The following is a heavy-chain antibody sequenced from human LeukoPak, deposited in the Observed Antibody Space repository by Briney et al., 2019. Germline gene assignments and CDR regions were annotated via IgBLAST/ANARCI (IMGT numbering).Heavy chain of an antibody. D-gene: IGHD1-26*01. CDR1: GFTFSSYG. V-gene: IGHV3-30*18. Sequence: PGRSLRLSCAASGFTFSSYGMHWVRQAPGKGLEWVAVISYDGSVEYYADSVKGRFTISRDNPMNTLYLQMNSLTTEDTAVYYCAKEDGGNYYDYLDYWGQGTLVTVSS. J-gene: IGHJ4*02. CDR3: AKEDGGNYYDYLDY. CDR2: ISYDGSVE.